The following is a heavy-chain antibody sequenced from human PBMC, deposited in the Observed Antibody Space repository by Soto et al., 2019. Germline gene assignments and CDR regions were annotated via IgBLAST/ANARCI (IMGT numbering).Heavy chain of an antibody. J-gene: IGHJ4*02. CDR2: FYYSGST. Sequence: QLQLQGSGPGLVKPSETLSLTCTVSDGSISSAGYYWGWIRKPPVKGLECIGNFYYSGSTYCNPSLKSRVTISVDAYKNHCSLRLKSVAAADTAVYYCARLGGGYSFFDYWGQGTLVTVSS. CDR3: ARLGGGYSFFDY. V-gene: IGHV4-39*02. D-gene: IGHD2-21*02. CDR1: DGSISSAGYY.